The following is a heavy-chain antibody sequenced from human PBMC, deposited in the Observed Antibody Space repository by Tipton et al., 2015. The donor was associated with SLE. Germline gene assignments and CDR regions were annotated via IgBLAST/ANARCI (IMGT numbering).Heavy chain of an antibody. CDR1: GGSISSHY. V-gene: IGHV4-59*11. D-gene: IGHD4-17*01. J-gene: IGHJ4*02. Sequence: TLSLTCTVSGGSISSHYWSWIRQPPGKGLEWIGYIYYSGSTNYNPTLKSRVTISVDTSKNQFSLKLSSVTAADTAGYYCARAPYANYFDYWGQGTLVTVSS. CDR3: ARAPYANYFDY. CDR2: IYYSGST.